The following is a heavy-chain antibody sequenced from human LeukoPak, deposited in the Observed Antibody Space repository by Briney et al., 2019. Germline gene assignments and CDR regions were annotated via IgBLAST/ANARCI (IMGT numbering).Heavy chain of an antibody. Sequence: GASVKVSCKASGYTFTSYDINWVRQAPGQGLEWMGGIIPIFGTANYAQKFQGRVTITTDESTSTAYMELSSLRSEDTAVYYCARVGREMATPMDYYYYYYTDVWGKGTTVTVSS. V-gene: IGHV1-69*05. D-gene: IGHD5-24*01. CDR3: ARVGREMATPMDYYYYYYTDV. CDR2: IIPIFGTA. CDR1: GYTFTSYD. J-gene: IGHJ6*03.